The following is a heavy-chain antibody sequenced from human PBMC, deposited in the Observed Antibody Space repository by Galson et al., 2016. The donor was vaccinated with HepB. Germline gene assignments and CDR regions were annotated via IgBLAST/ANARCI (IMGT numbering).Heavy chain of an antibody. CDR2: LYWDDDK. CDR3: AHTMVSKGFDY. V-gene: IGHV2-5*02. J-gene: IGHJ4*02. D-gene: IGHD5/OR15-5a*01. Sequence: PALVKPTQTLTLTCTFSGFSLSTAGVAVGWIRQPLGKALEWLALLYWDDDKRYSPSLQTRLTLTKDTSKNQVVLTMTNMDPVDTATYYCAHTMVSKGFDYWGQGALVTVSS. CDR1: GFSLSTAGVA.